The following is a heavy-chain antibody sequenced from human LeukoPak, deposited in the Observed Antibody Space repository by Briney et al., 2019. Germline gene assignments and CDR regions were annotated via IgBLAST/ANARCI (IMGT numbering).Heavy chain of an antibody. CDR3: ARGPSGVVPAAIGGCWFDP. CDR1: GGSFSGYY. Sequence: SETLSLTCAVYGGSFSGYYWSWIRQPPGKGLEWIGEINHSGSTSYNPSLKSRVTISVDTSKNQFSLKLSSVTAADTAVYYCARGPSGVVPAAIGGCWFDPWGQGTLVTVSS. CDR2: INHSGST. D-gene: IGHD2-2*01. J-gene: IGHJ5*02. V-gene: IGHV4-34*01.